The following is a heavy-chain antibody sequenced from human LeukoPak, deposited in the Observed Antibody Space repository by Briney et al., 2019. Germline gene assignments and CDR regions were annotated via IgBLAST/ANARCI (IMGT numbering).Heavy chain of an antibody. CDR3: AELGTTMIGGV. J-gene: IGHJ6*04. CDR1: GFIVSSNY. CDR2: ISYDVSTK. V-gene: IGHV3-30*18. D-gene: IGHD3-10*02. Sequence: PGGSLRLSCVASGFIVSSNYMSWVRQAPGKGLEWVAVISYDVSTKYYADSVKGRFTISRDNSKNTLYLQMNSLRAEDTAVYYCAELGTTMIGGVWGKGTTVTISS.